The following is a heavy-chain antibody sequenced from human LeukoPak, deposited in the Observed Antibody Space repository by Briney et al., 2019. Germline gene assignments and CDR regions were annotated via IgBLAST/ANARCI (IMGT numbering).Heavy chain of an antibody. J-gene: IGHJ5*02. CDR2: IYYSGST. CDR3: ASLSNGAENWFDP. D-gene: IGHD2-8*01. Sequence: SETLSLTCIVSGGSTSSDYWSWIRQPPGKGLEWIGYIYYSGSTNYNPSLKSRVTISIDTSKNQFSLKLSSMTAADTAVYYCASLSNGAENWFDPWGQGTLVTVSS. V-gene: IGHV4-59*01. CDR1: GGSTSSDY.